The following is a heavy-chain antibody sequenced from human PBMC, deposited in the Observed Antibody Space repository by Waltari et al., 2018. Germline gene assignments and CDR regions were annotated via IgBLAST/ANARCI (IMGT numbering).Heavy chain of an antibody. CDR3: ARGHGTISYYYMDV. D-gene: IGHD3-9*01. V-gene: IGHV4-59*01. CDR2: IYYSGST. CDR1: GGSISSYY. Sequence: QVQLQESGPGLVKPSETLSLTCTVSGGSISSYYWSWIRPPPGKGLEWIGYIYYSGSTNYNPSLKSRVTISVDTSKNQFSLKLSSVTAADTAVYYCARGHGTISYYYMDVWGKGTTVTVSS. J-gene: IGHJ6*03.